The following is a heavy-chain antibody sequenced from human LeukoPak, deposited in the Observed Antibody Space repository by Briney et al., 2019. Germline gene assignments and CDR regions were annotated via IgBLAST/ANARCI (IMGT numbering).Heavy chain of an antibody. V-gene: IGHV3-30*02. J-gene: IGHJ4*02. CDR2: IRYDGSDN. CDR1: GFPFSNYG. D-gene: IGHD6-13*01. CDR3: AKSPYRGGSSWTEFDY. Sequence: PGGSLRLSCAASGFPFSNYGIHWVRQAPGKGLEWVAFIRYDGSDNYYADSVKGRFTISRDSSKNTVYLQMNGLGDEDTAVYYCAKSPYRGGSSWTEFDYWGQGTLVTVSS.